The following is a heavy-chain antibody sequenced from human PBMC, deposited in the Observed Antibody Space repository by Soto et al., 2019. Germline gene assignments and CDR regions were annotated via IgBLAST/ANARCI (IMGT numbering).Heavy chain of an antibody. J-gene: IGHJ3*02. Sequence: QVQLLQWGAGLLKPSETLSLTCTVYGGSFSAYYWSWIRQPPGKGLEWIGEINHSGSTNYHPSLKSRVTMLKDTSKNQFSLRLSSVTAADTAVYYCARRVRGVNDAFDIWGQGTMVTISS. CDR1: GGSFSAYY. CDR2: INHSGST. CDR3: ARRVRGVNDAFDI. D-gene: IGHD3-10*01. V-gene: IGHV4-34*01.